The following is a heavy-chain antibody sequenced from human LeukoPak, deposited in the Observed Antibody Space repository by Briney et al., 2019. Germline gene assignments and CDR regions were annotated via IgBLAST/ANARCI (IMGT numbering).Heavy chain of an antibody. Sequence: GGSLRLSCAASGFIFDDYAMHWVRQAPGKGLEWVSGISWNSGSIGYADSVKGRFTISRDNAKNSLYLQMNSLRAEDTALYYCAKANGDYVSYYFDYWGQGTLVTVSS. CDR3: AKANGDYVSYYFDY. D-gene: IGHD4-17*01. CDR2: ISWNSGSI. J-gene: IGHJ4*02. CDR1: GFIFDDYA. V-gene: IGHV3-9*01.